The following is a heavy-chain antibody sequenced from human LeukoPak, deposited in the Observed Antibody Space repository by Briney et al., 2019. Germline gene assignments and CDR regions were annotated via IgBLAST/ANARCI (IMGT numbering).Heavy chain of an antibody. Sequence: SETLSLTCTVSGYSISSGYYWSWIRQPPGKGLEWIGYIYYSGSTNYNPSLKSRVTISVDTSKNQFSLKLSSVTAADTAVYYCARARAYYDILTGYQTRANDAFDIWGQGTMVTVSS. D-gene: IGHD3-9*01. CDR1: GYSISSGYY. CDR3: ARARAYYDILTGYQTRANDAFDI. V-gene: IGHV4-61*01. J-gene: IGHJ3*02. CDR2: IYYSGST.